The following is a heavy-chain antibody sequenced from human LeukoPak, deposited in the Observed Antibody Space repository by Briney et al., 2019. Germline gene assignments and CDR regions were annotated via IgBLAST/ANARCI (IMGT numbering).Heavy chain of an antibody. CDR3: ARATSSSGPYYFDY. CDR1: GFTFSNYA. V-gene: IGHV3-64*01. Sequence: GGSLRLSCAASGFTFSNYAMHWVRQAPGKGLEYVSAISSNGGSTYYANSVKGRFTISRDNSKNTLYLQMGSLRAEDMAVYYCARATSSSGPYYFDYWGQGTLVTVSS. CDR2: ISSNGGST. D-gene: IGHD6-6*01. J-gene: IGHJ4*02.